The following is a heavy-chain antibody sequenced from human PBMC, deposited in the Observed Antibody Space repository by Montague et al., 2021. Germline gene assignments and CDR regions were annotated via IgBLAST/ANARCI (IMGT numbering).Heavy chain of an antibody. CDR1: GFTFSGYA. D-gene: IGHD6-13*01. V-gene: IGHV3-23*01. J-gene: IGHJ4*02. CDR3: AKNRAAPGRSSFDY. Sequence: SLRLSCAASGFTFSGYAMSWVRQAPGKGLEWVSGTSATGGGTFYADSVKGRFIISRDHFKNTLFLQMNSLRADDTAVYYCAKNRAAPGRSSFDYWGQGTLVTVSS. CDR2: TSATGGGT.